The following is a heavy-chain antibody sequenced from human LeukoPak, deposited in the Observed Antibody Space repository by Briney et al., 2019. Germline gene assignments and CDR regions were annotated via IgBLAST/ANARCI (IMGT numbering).Heavy chain of an antibody. CDR3: AKGTSLESGL. J-gene: IGHJ4*02. CDR1: GFTFSSYG. V-gene: IGHV3-30*18. D-gene: IGHD2-2*01. Sequence: GGSLRLSCAASGFTFSSYGMHWVRQAPGKGLEWVAVISYDGSNKYYADSVKGRFTISRDNSKNTLYLQMNSLRAEDTAVYYCAKGTSLESGLWGQGTLVTVSS. CDR2: ISYDGSNK.